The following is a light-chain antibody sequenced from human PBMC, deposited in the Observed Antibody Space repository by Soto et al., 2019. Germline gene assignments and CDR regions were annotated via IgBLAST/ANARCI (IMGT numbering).Light chain of an antibody. CDR1: QSITNF. V-gene: IGKV3-11*01. CDR2: DAS. Sequence: EVVLTQSPATVSLSPGDRATLSSRAGQSITNFLAWYQQKPGQAPRLLIYDASVRATGIPDRFSGSGSGTEFTLTISRLEPEDFAMYYCQQRSKWPPFTFGPGTKVEI. CDR3: QQRSKWPPFT. J-gene: IGKJ3*01.